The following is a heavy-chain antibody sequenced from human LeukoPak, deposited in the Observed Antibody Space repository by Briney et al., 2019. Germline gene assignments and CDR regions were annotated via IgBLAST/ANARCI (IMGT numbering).Heavy chain of an antibody. J-gene: IGHJ4*02. Sequence: PGGSLRLSCGASGFTFSNYAMSWVRQAPGKGLEWVSGISDSGGDTYYADSVKGRFTISRDNSKNTLYLQMNSLRAEDTAVYYCAKDSGSYYDSSGYYTLDYWGQGTLVTVSS. D-gene: IGHD3-22*01. V-gene: IGHV3-23*01. CDR3: AKDSGSYYDSSGYYTLDY. CDR1: GFTFSNYA. CDR2: ISDSGGDT.